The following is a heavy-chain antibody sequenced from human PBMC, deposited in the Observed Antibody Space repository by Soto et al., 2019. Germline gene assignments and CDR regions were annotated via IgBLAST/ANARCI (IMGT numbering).Heavy chain of an antibody. CDR3: ARALMTTPVVPAAIKGWFDP. V-gene: IGHV4-59*01. J-gene: IGHJ5*02. CDR1: GGSISSYY. CDR2: IYYSGST. D-gene: IGHD2-2*02. Sequence: SETLSLTCTVSGGSISSYYWSWIRQPPGKGLEWIGYIYYSGSTNYNPSLKSRVTISVDTSKNQFSLKLSSVTAADTAVYYCARALMTTPVVPAAIKGWFDPWGQGTLVTVSS.